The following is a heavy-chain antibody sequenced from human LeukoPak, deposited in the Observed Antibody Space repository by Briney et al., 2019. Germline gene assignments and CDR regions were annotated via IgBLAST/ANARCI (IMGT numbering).Heavy chain of an antibody. V-gene: IGHV3-43D*04. CDR3: AKNSYGAGAGYMDV. Sequence: PGGSLRLSCAASGFTFDDYAMHGVRQAPGKGLEGVSLISWDCGSTYYADSVKGRFPISRDNSKNSLYLQMNSLRAEDTALYYCAKNSYGAGAGYMDVWGKGTTVTVSS. J-gene: IGHJ6*03. D-gene: IGHD5-18*01. CDR2: ISWDCGST. CDR1: GFTFDDYA.